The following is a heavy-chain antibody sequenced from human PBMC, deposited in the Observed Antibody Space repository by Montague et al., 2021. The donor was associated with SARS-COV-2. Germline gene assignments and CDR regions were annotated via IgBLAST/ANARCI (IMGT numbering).Heavy chain of an antibody. J-gene: IGHJ3*02. CDR1: GASVSSSD. CDR2: FYSVGST. D-gene: IGHD1-14*01. Sequence: SETLSLTCTVSGASVSSSDWGWIRQSPGKGLEWIGYFYSVGSTDYNPSLKSRVTISRDTSKNQFSLKVRSVTAADTAIYNCARETMTADAFDIWGQGTMVTVSS. V-gene: IGHV4-59*02. CDR3: ARETMTADAFDI.